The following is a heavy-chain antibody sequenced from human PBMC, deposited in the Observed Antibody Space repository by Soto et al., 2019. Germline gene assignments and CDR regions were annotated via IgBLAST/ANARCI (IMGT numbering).Heavy chain of an antibody. Sequence: GGSLRLSCAASGFTFSSYAMSWVRQAPGKGLEWVSAISGSGGSTYYADSVKGRFTISRDNSKNTLYLQMNSLRAEDTAVYYCAKDQFGSSSWHDAFDIWGQGTMVTVSS. D-gene: IGHD6-13*01. J-gene: IGHJ3*02. CDR3: AKDQFGSSSWHDAFDI. CDR1: GFTFSSYA. CDR2: ISGSGGST. V-gene: IGHV3-23*01.